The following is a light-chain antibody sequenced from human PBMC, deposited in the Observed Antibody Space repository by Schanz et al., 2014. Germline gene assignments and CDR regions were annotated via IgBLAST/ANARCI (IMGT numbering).Light chain of an antibody. Sequence: EIVMTQSPATLSVSPGERATLSCRASQSVSSNLAWYQQKPGQAPRLLIYGASTRATGIPARFSGSGSGTDFTLTISRLEPEDFAVYYCHQYINSPFTFGPGTKLDLK. J-gene: IGKJ3*01. V-gene: IGKV3-15*01. CDR3: HQYINSPFT. CDR1: QSVSSN. CDR2: GAS.